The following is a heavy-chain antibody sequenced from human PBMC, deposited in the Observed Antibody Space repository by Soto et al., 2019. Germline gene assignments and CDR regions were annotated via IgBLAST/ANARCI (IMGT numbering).Heavy chain of an antibody. CDR2: IWPDGNNR. Sequence: GGSLRLSCAASGFMFSNHGMHWVRQAPGKGLEWVAVIWPDGNNRYYADSVKGRFTISRDNSKNTVYLQMNSLRAEDTAVYYCARDNLRSSAEDAFDIWGQGTMVTVSS. V-gene: IGHV3-33*01. D-gene: IGHD2-2*01. J-gene: IGHJ3*02. CDR3: ARDNLRSSAEDAFDI. CDR1: GFMFSNHG.